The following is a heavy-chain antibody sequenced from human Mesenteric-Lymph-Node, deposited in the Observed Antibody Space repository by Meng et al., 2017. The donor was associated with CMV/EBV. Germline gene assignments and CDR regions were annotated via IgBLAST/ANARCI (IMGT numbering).Heavy chain of an antibody. CDR3: AREDRNSFDY. CDR1: GGSVSSGSYY. Sequence: GSLRLSCTVSGGSVSSGSYYWSWIRQPPGKGLEYIGYISYSGSSNYNPSLRSRVTISRDTSKNQFSLKLSPVTAADTAVYYCAREDRNSFDYWGQGTLVTVSS. V-gene: IGHV4-61*01. J-gene: IGHJ4*02. CDR2: ISYSGSS.